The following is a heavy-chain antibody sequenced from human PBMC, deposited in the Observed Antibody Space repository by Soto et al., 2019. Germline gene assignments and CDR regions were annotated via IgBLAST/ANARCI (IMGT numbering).Heavy chain of an antibody. D-gene: IGHD2-15*01. CDR2: IWYDGSNT. CDR1: GFTFSSYG. V-gene: IGHV3-33*01. J-gene: IGHJ4*02. CDR3: ARDGYCSGGSCYAVPVFDY. Sequence: QVQLVESGGGVVQPGRSLRLSCAASGFTFSSYGMHWVRQAPGKGLEWVAVIWYDGSNTYYADSVKGRFTISRDNSNNTLYLQMNSLRAEDTAVYYCARDGYCSGGSCYAVPVFDYWGQGTLVTVSS.